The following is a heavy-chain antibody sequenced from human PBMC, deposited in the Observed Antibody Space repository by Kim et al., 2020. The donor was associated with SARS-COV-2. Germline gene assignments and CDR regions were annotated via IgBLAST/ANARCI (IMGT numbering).Heavy chain of an antibody. CDR1: GGSINSRNFY. CDR3: ARETMTPVSRYYFYLVDV. J-gene: IGHJ6*02. Sequence: SETLSLTCTVSGGSINSRNFYWTWIRQHPGKGLEWIGHISYSGSTYYNPSLKSRVSISADTSNKQLSLELSSVTAADTAVYYCARETMTPVSRYYFYLVDVWGQGTTVTISS. D-gene: IGHD3-3*02. CDR2: ISYSGST. V-gene: IGHV4-31*03.